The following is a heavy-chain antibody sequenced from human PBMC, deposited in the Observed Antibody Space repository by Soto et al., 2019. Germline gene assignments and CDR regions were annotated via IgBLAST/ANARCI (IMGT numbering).Heavy chain of an antibody. Sequence: SETLSLTSTVSGGCISSYYWSWIRQPPGKGLEWIGYIYYSGGTNYNPSLKSRVTISVDTSKNQFSLKLSSVTAADTAVYYCARDPTYGDYVGAFDYWGQGTLVTVSS. D-gene: IGHD4-17*01. J-gene: IGHJ4*02. CDR1: GGCISSYY. CDR3: ARDPTYGDYVGAFDY. V-gene: IGHV4-59*01. CDR2: IYYSGGT.